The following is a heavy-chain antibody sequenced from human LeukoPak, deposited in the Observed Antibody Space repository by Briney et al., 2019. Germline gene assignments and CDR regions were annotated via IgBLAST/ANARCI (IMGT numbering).Heavy chain of an antibody. CDR2: IYYSGST. D-gene: IGHD3-16*01. Sequence: SETLSLTCTVSGGSISSYYWSWIRQPPGKGLEWIGYIYYSGSTNYNPSLKSRVTISVDTSKNQFSLQLNSVTPEDTAVYYCARDEGAYGRPNTFFDYWGQGTLVTVSS. J-gene: IGHJ4*02. CDR1: GGSISSYY. CDR3: ARDEGAYGRPNTFFDY. V-gene: IGHV4-59*12.